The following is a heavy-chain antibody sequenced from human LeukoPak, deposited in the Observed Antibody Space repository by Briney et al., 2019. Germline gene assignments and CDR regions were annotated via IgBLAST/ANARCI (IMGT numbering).Heavy chain of an antibody. CDR3: GRSREMATRGLGAFDI. J-gene: IGHJ3*02. V-gene: IGHV4-30-2*01. Sequence: SQTLSLTCALSCGSISSGGYSWSWIRQPPGKGLEGIGYIYHSGSTYYNPSLKSRVTISVDRSKNQFSLKLSSVTAADTAVYYCGRSREMATRGLGAFDIWGQGTMVTVSS. CDR2: IYHSGST. CDR1: CGSISSGGYS. D-gene: IGHD5-24*01.